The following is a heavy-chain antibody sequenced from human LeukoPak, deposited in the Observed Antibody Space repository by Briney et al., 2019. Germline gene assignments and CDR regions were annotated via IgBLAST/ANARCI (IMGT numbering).Heavy chain of an antibody. Sequence: ASVTVSCKASGGTFSSYAISWVRQAPGQGLEWMGRIIPILGIANYAQKFQGRVTITADKSTSTAYMELSSLRSEDTAVHYCARESGGPKVRGVISPWGQGTLVTVSS. J-gene: IGHJ5*02. CDR2: IIPILGIA. CDR1: GGTFSSYA. D-gene: IGHD3-10*01. V-gene: IGHV1-69*04. CDR3: ARESGGPKVRGVISP.